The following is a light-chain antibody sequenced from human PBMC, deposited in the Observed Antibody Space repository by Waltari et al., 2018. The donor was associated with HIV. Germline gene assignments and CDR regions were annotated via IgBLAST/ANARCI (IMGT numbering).Light chain of an antibody. J-gene: IGLJ1*01. CDR3: NSRDSSGNHYV. CDR1: SLRIYY. V-gene: IGLV3-19*01. CDR2: GKN. Sequence: SELTQDPAVSVALGQTVRITCQGDSLRIYYSSWYQQKPGQAPVLVIYGKNNRPSGIPDRFSGSSSGNTASLTITGAQAEDEADYYCNSRDSSGNHYVFGTGTKVTVL.